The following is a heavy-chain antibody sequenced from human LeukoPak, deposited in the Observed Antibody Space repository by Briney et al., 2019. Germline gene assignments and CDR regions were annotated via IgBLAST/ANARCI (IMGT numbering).Heavy chain of an antibody. D-gene: IGHD1-26*01. CDR1: GGSLSGYY. CDR2: INHSGST. CDR3: ARAYSGSYIRY. J-gene: IGHJ4*02. Sequence: PSETLSLTCAVYGGSLSGYYWSWIRQPPGKGLEWIGEINHSGSTNYNPSLKSRVTISVDTSKNQFSLKLSSVTAADTAVYYCARAYSGSYIRYWGQGTLVTVSS. V-gene: IGHV4-34*01.